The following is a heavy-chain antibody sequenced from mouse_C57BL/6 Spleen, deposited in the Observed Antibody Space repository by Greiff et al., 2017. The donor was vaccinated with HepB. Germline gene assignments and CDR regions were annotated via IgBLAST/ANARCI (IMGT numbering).Heavy chain of an antibody. V-gene: IGHV1-64*01. J-gene: IGHJ4*01. Sequence: QVQLQQSGAELVKPGASVKLSCKASGYTFTSYWMHWVKQRPGQGLEWIGMIHPNSGSTNYNEKFKSKATLTVDKSSSTAYMQLSSLTSEDSAVYYCARWLLPHAMDYWGQGTSVTVSS. CDR2: IHPNSGST. CDR1: GYTFTSYW. CDR3: ARWLLPHAMDY. D-gene: IGHD2-3*01.